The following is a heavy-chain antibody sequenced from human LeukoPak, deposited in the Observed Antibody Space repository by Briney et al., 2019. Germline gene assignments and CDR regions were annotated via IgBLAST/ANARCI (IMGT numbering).Heavy chain of an antibody. J-gene: IGHJ6*02. Sequence: TGGSLRLSCVASGFTFSSYAMSWVRQAPGKGLEWVSAISGSGGSTNYADSVKGRFTISRDNSKNTLYLQMNSLRAEDTAVYYCARGHAVRQIYYYYGMDVWGQGTTVTVSS. CDR2: ISGSGGST. D-gene: IGHD2-2*01. CDR3: ARGHAVRQIYYYYGMDV. CDR1: GFTFSSYA. V-gene: IGHV3-23*01.